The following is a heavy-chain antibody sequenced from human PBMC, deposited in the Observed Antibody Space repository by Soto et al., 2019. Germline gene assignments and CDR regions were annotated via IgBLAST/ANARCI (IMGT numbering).Heavy chain of an antibody. V-gene: IGHV4-30-2*01. CDR1: GGSISSGGYS. CDR2: IYHSGST. CDR3: ARVPDR. J-gene: IGHJ5*02. Sequence: SSETLSLTSAVSGGSISSGGYSWSWIRQPPGKGLEWIGYIYHSGSTYYNPSLKSRVTISVDRSKNQFSLKLSSVTAADTAVYYCARVPDRWGQGTLVTSPQ. D-gene: IGHD2-2*01.